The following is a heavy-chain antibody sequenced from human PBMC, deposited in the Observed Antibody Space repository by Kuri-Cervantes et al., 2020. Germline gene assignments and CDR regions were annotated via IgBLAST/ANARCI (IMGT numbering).Heavy chain of an antibody. V-gene: IGHV3-23*01. CDR3: ARDLPAPHIVVVPAADQKYYYYYGMDV. D-gene: IGHD2-2*01. Sequence: GGSLRLSCAASGFILSSYAMSWVRQAPGKGLEWVSAISGSGGSTYYADSVKGRFTIARDNAKNSLYLQMNSPRDEDTAVYYCARDLPAPHIVVVPAADQKYYYYYGMDVWGQGTTVTVSS. J-gene: IGHJ6*02. CDR1: GFILSSYA. CDR2: ISGSGGST.